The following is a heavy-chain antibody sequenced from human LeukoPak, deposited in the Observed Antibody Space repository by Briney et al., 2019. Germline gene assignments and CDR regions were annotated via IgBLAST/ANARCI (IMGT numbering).Heavy chain of an antibody. CDR2: ISLSGQT. J-gene: IGHJ4*02. D-gene: IGHD1-26*01. CDR3: SRESGAFCPFGY. CDR1: GGSIRSTNW. V-gene: IGHV4/OR15-8*02. Sequence: PSETLSLTCGVSGGSIRSTNWWSWVRQPPGRGLEWIGEISLSGQTNYSPSLNGRVTMSLDESRNQLSLNLTSVTAADTAIYYCSRESGAFCPFGYWGQGTLVIVPP.